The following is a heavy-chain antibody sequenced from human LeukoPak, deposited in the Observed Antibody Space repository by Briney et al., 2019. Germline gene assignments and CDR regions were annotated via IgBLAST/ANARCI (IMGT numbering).Heavy chain of an antibody. CDR2: VNHSGST. CDR3: ARGPPLAYYGTGGYYFSDY. D-gene: IGHD3-22*01. Sequence: PSETLSLTCSAYGGSFGGYFWSWIRQPPGEGLEWIGEVNHSGSTNYNPSLKSRVTISVDTSRTQFSLNLRSVTAADTAVYYCARGPPLAYYGTGGYYFSDYWGQGILVTVSP. J-gene: IGHJ4*02. CDR1: GGSFGGYF. V-gene: IGHV4-34*01.